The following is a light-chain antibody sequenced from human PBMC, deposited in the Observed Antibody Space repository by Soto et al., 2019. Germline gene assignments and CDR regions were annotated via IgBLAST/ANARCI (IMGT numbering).Light chain of an antibody. CDR3: VQRTTWPWT. Sequence: EIVLTQSPGTLSLSPRERATLSCRASQSVSVHLAWYQQKPGQAPRLLIYDASNRATGIPARFSGSGSGTDFTLTISSLEPEDFAVYHCVQRTTWPWTCGQGSKVEIK. CDR2: DAS. V-gene: IGKV3-11*01. J-gene: IGKJ1*01. CDR1: QSVSVH.